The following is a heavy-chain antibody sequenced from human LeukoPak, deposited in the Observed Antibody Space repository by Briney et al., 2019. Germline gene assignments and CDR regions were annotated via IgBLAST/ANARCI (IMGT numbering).Heavy chain of an antibody. CDR1: GFTFSSNS. Sequence: RGSLRLSCAASGFTFSSNSMTWVRQNPGKGLEWVSGISGSGDSTFYADSVKGRFTISRDNSRNTLYLQMSSLRPEDTAVYYCTKWSGFGDDWGQGTLVTVSS. J-gene: IGHJ4*02. CDR2: ISGSGDST. D-gene: IGHD3-10*01. V-gene: IGHV3-23*01. CDR3: TKWSGFGDD.